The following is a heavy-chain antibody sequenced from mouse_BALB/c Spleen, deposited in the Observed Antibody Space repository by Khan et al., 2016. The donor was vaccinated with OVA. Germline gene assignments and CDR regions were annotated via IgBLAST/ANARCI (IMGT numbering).Heavy chain of an antibody. V-gene: IGHV1-4*01. CDR2: INPSNDYT. CDR3: VRDGAYHRNDGWFAY. D-gene: IGHD2-14*01. Sequence: VELVESGAELARPGASVKMSCKASGYTFTSYTIHWIKKRPGQGLEWIGYINPSNDYTNYNQKFKDKATLTTDKSSTTAYLQLSSLPSDDSAVYNCVRDGAYHRNDGWFAYWGQGTLVTVAA. J-gene: IGHJ3*01. CDR1: GYTFTSYT.